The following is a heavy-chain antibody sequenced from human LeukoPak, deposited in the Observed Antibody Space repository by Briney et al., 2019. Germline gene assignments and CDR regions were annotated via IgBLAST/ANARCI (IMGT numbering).Heavy chain of an antibody. CDR1: GGSISSYY. CDR2: IYTSGST. V-gene: IGHV4-4*07. Sequence: SETLSLTCTVSGGSISSYYWSWIRQPAGKGLEWIGRIYTSGSTNYNPSLKSRVTMSVDTSKNQFSLKLSSVTAADTAVYYCASTIPAGELNAFDIWGQGTMVTVSS. D-gene: IGHD1-26*01. J-gene: IGHJ3*02. CDR3: ASTIPAGELNAFDI.